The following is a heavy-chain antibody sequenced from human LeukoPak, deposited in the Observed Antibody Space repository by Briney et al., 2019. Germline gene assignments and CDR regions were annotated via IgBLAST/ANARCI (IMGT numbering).Heavy chain of an antibody. CDR3: ARAFDVLTGSTLFDY. J-gene: IGHJ4*02. CDR2: INPNNGGT. CDR1: GYAFPGNY. Sequence: ASVRVSCKTSGYAFPGNYIHRVRQAPGQGLEWMGWINPNNGGTNYAQKFQGRVTMTRDTSISTAYMELSRLSSDDTAVYLCARAFDVLTGSTLFDYWGQGTLVTVSS. D-gene: IGHD3-9*01. V-gene: IGHV1-2*02.